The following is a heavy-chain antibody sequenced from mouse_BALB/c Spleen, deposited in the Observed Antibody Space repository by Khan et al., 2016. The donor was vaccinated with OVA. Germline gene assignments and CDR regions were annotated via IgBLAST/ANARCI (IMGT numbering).Heavy chain of an antibody. Sequence: QVQLKESGPGLVAPSQSLSITCTISGFSLTNYGVHWVRQPPGKGLEWLVVIWSDGTTTYDSALNSRLTISKDNSKSQVFLKMDSLQTNDKAIYYCARQPYCHYYVMDYWGQGTSVTVSS. V-gene: IGHV2-6-1*01. CDR3: ARQPYCHYYVMDY. CDR1: GFSLTNYG. J-gene: IGHJ4*01. CDR2: IWSDGTT. D-gene: IGHD2-10*01.